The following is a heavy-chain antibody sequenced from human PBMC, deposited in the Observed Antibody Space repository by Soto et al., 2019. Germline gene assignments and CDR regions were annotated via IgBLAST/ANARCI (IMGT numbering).Heavy chain of an antibody. CDR3: ARLNDITYSIAAAPFDY. J-gene: IGHJ4*02. V-gene: IGHV3-23*01. Sequence: EVDLLESGGGLVQPGRSLRLSCAVSGFTLRNYAMSWVRQAPGKGLEWVSSISNTGGRTHYAGSVEGRFTISRENSQNTLFLQMDSLRTEDTAVYFCARLNDITYSIAAAPFDYWGQGTLVTVSS. CDR2: ISNTGGRT. CDR1: GFTLRNYA. D-gene: IGHD6-6*01.